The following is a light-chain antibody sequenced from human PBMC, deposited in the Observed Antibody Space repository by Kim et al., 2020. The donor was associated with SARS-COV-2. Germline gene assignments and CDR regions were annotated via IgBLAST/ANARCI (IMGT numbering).Light chain of an antibody. CDR3: QHFYSYPWT. V-gene: IGKV1-5*03. CDR1: QSIGNR. Sequence: ASVGDRVTITCRASQSIGNRLAWYQQKRGKAPNLLIYRASNLEDGVPSRFSGSGSGTEFTLTITSLQPDDFASYFCQHFYSYPWTFGQGTKVDIK. J-gene: IGKJ1*01. CDR2: RAS.